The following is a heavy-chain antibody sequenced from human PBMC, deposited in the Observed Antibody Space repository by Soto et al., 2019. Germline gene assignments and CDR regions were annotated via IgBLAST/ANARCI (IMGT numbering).Heavy chain of an antibody. D-gene: IGHD2-2*01. Sequence: QITLKESGPTLVKPTQTLTLTCTFSGFSLSTSGVGVGWVRQPPGKALEWLALIYWDDDKRYSPSLKSRLTITKDPSKKQLVLTMTDMDPVDTATYYCAHSGIVVVPAAMLVDYWGQGTLVTVST. J-gene: IGHJ4*02. CDR2: IYWDDDK. CDR1: GFSLSTSGVG. V-gene: IGHV2-5*02. CDR3: AHSGIVVVPAAMLVDY.